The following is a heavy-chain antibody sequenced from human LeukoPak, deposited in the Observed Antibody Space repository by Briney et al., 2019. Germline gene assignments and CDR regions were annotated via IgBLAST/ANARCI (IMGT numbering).Heavy chain of an antibody. CDR1: GFTFSSYA. V-gene: IGHV3-23*01. Sequence: GGSLSLSCAASGFTFSSYAMSWVRQAPGKGLEWVSAISGSGGSTYYADSMKGRFTISRDNSKNTLYLQMNSLRAGDTAVYYCAKGSKLVVITRDHYMAVWGKGTTVTISS. CDR2: ISGSGGST. D-gene: IGHD3-22*01. J-gene: IGHJ6*03. CDR3: AKGSKLVVITRDHYMAV.